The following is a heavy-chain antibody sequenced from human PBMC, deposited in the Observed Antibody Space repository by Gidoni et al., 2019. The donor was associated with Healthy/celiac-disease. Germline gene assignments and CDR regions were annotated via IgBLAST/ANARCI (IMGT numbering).Heavy chain of an antibody. CDR2: IYSSGST. V-gene: IGHV4-39*01. CDR1: GGSISSSSYY. CDR3: ASGLIVVVPAAINY. Sequence: QLQLQESGPGLVKPSETLSLTCTVSGGSISSSSYYWGWIRQPPGKGLEWIGSIYSSGSTYYNPSLKSRVTISVDTSKNQFSLKLSSVTAADTAVYYCASGLIVVVPAAINYWGQGTLVTVSS. D-gene: IGHD2-2*02. J-gene: IGHJ4*02.